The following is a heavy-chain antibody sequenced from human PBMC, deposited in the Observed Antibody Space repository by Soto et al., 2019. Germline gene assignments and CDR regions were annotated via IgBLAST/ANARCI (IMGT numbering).Heavy chain of an antibody. CDR1: GGAVSGSY. D-gene: IGHD1-7*01. CDR3: ARDQSGTQYFEL. CDR2: TYHSGSA. V-gene: IGHV4-59*02. Sequence: QVQLQESGPGLVKPSETLSLTCTVSGGAVSGSYWSWIRQPPGKGLEWIGYTYHSGSAKYNPSLKSRITMSVDTSKNQFSLNLSSVTAADTAVYYCARDQSGTQYFELWGRGTLVIVSS. J-gene: IGHJ2*01.